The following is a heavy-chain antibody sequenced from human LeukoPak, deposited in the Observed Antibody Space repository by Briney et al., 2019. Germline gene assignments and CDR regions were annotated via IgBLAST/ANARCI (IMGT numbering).Heavy chain of an antibody. CDR2: IYYSGST. J-gene: IGHJ4*02. CDR1: GGSISSGGYY. Sequence: SETLSLTCTVSGGSISSGGYYWSWIRQHPGKGLEWIGYIYYSGSTYYNPSLKSRVTISVDTSKNQFSLKLSSVTAADTAVYYCAREGRAAAGKEDSAGVDYWGQGTLVTVSS. D-gene: IGHD6-13*01. CDR3: AREGRAAAGKEDSAGVDY. V-gene: IGHV4-31*03.